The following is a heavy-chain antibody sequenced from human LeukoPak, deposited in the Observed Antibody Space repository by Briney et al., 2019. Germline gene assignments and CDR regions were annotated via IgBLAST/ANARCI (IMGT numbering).Heavy chain of an antibody. CDR3: ARGSRSGGSCYGY. D-gene: IGHD2-15*01. CDR2: IYYSGST. V-gene: IGHV4-59*08. Sequence: SETLSLTCTVSGGSINSDYWSWIRQPPGKGLEWIGYIYYSGSTSYNPSLKSRVTISVDTSKNQFSLKLSSVTAADTAVYYCARGSRSGGSCYGYWGQGTLVTVSS. J-gene: IGHJ4*02. CDR1: GGSINSDY.